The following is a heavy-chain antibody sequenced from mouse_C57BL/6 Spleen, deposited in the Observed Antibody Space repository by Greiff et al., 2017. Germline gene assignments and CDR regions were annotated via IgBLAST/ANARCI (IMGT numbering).Heavy chain of an antibody. D-gene: IGHD2-1*01. J-gene: IGHJ2*01. V-gene: IGHV1-82*01. CDR3: ARCGGNRDFDY. Sequence: VQLQQSGPELVKPGASVKISCKASGYAFSSSWMNWVKQRPGKGLEWIGRIYPGDGDTNYNGKFKGKATLTADKSSSTAYMQLSSLTSEDSAVYFCARCGGNRDFDYWGQGTTLTVSS. CDR2: IYPGDGDT. CDR1: GYAFSSSW.